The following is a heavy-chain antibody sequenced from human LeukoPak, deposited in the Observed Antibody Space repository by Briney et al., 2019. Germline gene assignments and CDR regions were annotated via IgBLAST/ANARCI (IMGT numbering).Heavy chain of an antibody. CDR2: INHSGST. Sequence: KPSETLSLTCAVYGGSFSGYYWSWIRQPPGKGLEWIGEINHSGSTNYNPSLKSRVTISVDTSKNQFSLKLSSVTAADTAVYYCARLSYCGGDCYYYYYHYMDVWGKGTTVTVSS. V-gene: IGHV4-34*01. D-gene: IGHD2-21*02. CDR1: GGSFSGYY. J-gene: IGHJ6*03. CDR3: ARLSYCGGDCYYYYYHYMDV.